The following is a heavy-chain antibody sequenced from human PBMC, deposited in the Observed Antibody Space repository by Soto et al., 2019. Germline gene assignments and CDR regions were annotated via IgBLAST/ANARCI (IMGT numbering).Heavy chain of an antibody. V-gene: IGHV3-23*01. CDR1: GFTFTSYA. CDR3: ARDTRLDAFDI. J-gene: IGHJ3*02. Sequence: PGGSLRLSCAASGFTFTSYAMSWVRQAPGKGLEWVSAISANSGGTFYADSVKGRFTISRDNSKKTLYLQMNSLRAEDTAVFYCARDTRLDAFDIWGQGTMVTVSS. CDR2: ISANSGGT.